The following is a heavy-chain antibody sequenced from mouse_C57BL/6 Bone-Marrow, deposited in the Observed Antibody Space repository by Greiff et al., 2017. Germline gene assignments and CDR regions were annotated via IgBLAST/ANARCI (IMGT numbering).Heavy chain of an antibody. J-gene: IGHJ2*01. V-gene: IGHV14-4*01. CDR2: IDPENGDT. CDR1: GFNIKDDY. CDR3: SMDYYFDY. Sequence: EVKLMESGAELVRPGASVKLSCTASGFNIKDDYMHWVKQRPEQGLEWIGWIDPENGDTEYASKFQGKATITADTSSNTAYLQLSSLTSEDTAVYYCSMDYYFDYWGQGTTLTVSS.